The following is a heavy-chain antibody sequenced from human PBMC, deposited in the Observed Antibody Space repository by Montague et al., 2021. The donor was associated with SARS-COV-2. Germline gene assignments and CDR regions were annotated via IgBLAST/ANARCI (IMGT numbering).Heavy chain of an antibody. Sequence: TLSLTCTVSGGSISSGSYYWSWIRQPAGKGLEWIGRMYTSGSTNYNPSFKSRVTISVGTSKNQFTLKLSSVTAADTAVYYCGRYIDYYGMDVWGQGTTVTVSS. D-gene: IGHD5-12*01. V-gene: IGHV4-61*02. CDR1: GGSISSGSYY. J-gene: IGHJ6*02. CDR2: MYTSGST. CDR3: GRYIDYYGMDV.